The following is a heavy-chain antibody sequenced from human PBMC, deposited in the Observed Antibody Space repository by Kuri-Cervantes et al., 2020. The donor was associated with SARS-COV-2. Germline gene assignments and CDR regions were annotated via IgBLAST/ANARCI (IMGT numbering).Heavy chain of an antibody. CDR1: GYTFTSYA. Sequence: ASVKVSCKASGYTFTSYAMHWVRQAPGQRLEWMGWINAGNGNTKYSQKFQGRVTITRDTSASTAYMELRSLRSDDTAVYYCARDRKVRILGSGYPYYYYYGMDVWGQGTTVTVSS. CDR3: ARDRKVRILGSGYPYYYYYGMDV. V-gene: IGHV1-3*01. CDR2: INAGNGNT. J-gene: IGHJ6*02. D-gene: IGHD3-3*01.